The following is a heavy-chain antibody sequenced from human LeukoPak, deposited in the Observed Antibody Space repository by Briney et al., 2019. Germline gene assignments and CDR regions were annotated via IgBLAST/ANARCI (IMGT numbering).Heavy chain of an antibody. Sequence: GGSLRPSCAASGFTFSSFAMPWVRQAPGKGLQWVSGIRHTGGSTYYADSVKGRFTISRDNSKNTLYLQMNSLRAEDTAVYYCARDISGNWYGIDYWGQGTLVTVSS. CDR1: GFTFSSFA. V-gene: IGHV3-23*01. D-gene: IGHD6-13*01. CDR3: ARDISGNWYGIDY. J-gene: IGHJ4*02. CDR2: IRHTGGST.